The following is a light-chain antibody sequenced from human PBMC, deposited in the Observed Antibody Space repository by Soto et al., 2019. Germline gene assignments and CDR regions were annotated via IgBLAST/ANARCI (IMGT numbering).Light chain of an antibody. CDR3: QQLNSYPRT. Sequence: EIKLTQSPATLSVSPGESATLSCRASQSINNKLAWYQQKPGQAPRLLIYATSARATGVPARFSGSGSGTEFTLTISSLQSEDCAVYYCQQLNSYPRTFGQGTKVEIK. J-gene: IGKJ1*01. CDR2: ATS. CDR1: QSINNK. V-gene: IGKV3-15*01.